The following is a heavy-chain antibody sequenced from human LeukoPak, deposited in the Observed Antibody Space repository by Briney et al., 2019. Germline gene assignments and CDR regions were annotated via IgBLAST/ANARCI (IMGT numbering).Heavy chain of an antibody. V-gene: IGHV1-69*01. CDR3: ARGESYYYGSGSYYGCY. Sequence: SVKVSCKASGGTFSSYAISWVRQAPGQGLEWMGGIIPIFGTANYAQKFQGRVTITADESTSTAYMELSSLRSEDTAVYYCARGESYYYGSGSYYGCYWGQGTLGTVSS. CDR1: GGTFSSYA. D-gene: IGHD3-10*01. CDR2: IIPIFGTA. J-gene: IGHJ4*02.